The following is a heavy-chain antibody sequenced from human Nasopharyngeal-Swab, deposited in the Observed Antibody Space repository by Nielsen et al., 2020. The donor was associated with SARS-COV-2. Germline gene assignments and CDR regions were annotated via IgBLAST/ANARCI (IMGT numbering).Heavy chain of an antibody. J-gene: IGHJ4*02. CDR1: GGSISSYY. CDR2: IYYSGST. CDR3: AGWSSSGYYYRDY. V-gene: IGHV4-59*01. Sequence: SETLSLTCTVSGGSISSYYWSWIRQPPGKGLEWIGYIYYSGSTNYNPSLKSRVTISVDTSKNQFSLKLSSVTAADTAVYYCAGWSSSGYYYRDYWGQGTLVTVSS. D-gene: IGHD3-22*01.